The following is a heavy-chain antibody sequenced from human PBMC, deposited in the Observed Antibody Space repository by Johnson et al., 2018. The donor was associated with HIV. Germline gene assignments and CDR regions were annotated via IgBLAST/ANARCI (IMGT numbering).Heavy chain of an antibody. Sequence: EKLVESGGGLIQPGGSLRLSCAASGFTVSSNYMSWVRQAPGKGLEWVSVIYSGGSTYYADSVKGRFAISRDNSKSTLYLLMNSLRPEDTAVYYCAKGLLGSLRAFDFRGQGTMVTVSA. CDR1: GFTVSSNY. J-gene: IGHJ3*01. V-gene: IGHV3-66*03. CDR2: IYSGGST. D-gene: IGHD3-10*01. CDR3: AKGLLGSLRAFDF.